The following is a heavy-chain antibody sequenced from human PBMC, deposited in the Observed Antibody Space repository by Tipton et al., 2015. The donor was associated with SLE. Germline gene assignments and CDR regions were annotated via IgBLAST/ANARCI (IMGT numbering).Heavy chain of an antibody. V-gene: IGHV3-9*01. D-gene: IGHD6-19*01. CDR2: ISWNSNNR. CDR1: GFTFDDFP. J-gene: IGHJ5*02. CDR3: VKDRQWLRATIFDH. Sequence: SLRLSCAASGFTFDDFPMHWVRQTPGKGLEWVSGISWNSNNRVYADSVRGRFTISRDNSRNTLYLQMSSLRADDTAVYYCVKDRQWLRATIFDHWGQGTPVTVSS.